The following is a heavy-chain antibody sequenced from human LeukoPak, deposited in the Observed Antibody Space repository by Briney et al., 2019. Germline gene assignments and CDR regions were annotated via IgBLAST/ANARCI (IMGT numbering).Heavy chain of an antibody. CDR3: AEEKWLVRGFDY. CDR2: ISGSGGST. J-gene: IGHJ4*02. Sequence: PGGSLRLSCAASGFTFSSYAMSWVRQAPGKGLEWVSAISGSGGSTYYADSAKGRFTISRDNSKNTLYLQMNSLRAEDTAVYYCAEEKWLVRGFDYWGQGTLVTVSS. D-gene: IGHD6-19*01. CDR1: GFTFSSYA. V-gene: IGHV3-23*01.